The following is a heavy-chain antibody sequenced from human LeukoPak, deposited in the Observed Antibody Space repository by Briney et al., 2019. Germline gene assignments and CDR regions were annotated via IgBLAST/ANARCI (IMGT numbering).Heavy chain of an antibody. Sequence: PGGSLRLSCAASGFTFSSYAMSWVRQAPGKGLEWVAVIWYDGSNKYYADSVKGRFTISRDNSKNTLYLQMNSLRAEDTAVYYCARDTEGCHDYWGQGTLVTVSS. CDR1: GFTFSSYA. CDR2: IWYDGSNK. V-gene: IGHV3-33*08. J-gene: IGHJ4*02. D-gene: IGHD6-19*01. CDR3: ARDTEGCHDY.